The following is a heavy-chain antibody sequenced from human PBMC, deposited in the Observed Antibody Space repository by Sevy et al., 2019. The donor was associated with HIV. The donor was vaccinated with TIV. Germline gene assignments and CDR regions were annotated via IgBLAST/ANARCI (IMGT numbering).Heavy chain of an antibody. CDR1: GGSISSSSHY. CDR2: IYYSGST. J-gene: IGHJ4*02. V-gene: IGHV4-39*02. CDR3: ASGWGSYYSFDH. D-gene: IGHD3-10*01. Sequence: SETLSLTCTVSGGSISSSSHYWGWIRQPPGKGLEWIGSIYYSGSTYNNPSLKSRATISLDTSKNHFSLKLSSVTAADTAIYHCASGWGSYYSFDHWGQGILVTVSS.